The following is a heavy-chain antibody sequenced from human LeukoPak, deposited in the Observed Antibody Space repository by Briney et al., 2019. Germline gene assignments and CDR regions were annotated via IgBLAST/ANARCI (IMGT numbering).Heavy chain of an antibody. CDR2: ISSNSGFK. J-gene: IGHJ4*02. V-gene: IGHV3-21*01. CDR3: ATALIGYYFDY. D-gene: IGHD2-8*01. Sequence: GGSLRLSCAASGFTFSRYTMNWVRQAPGKGLEWVSSISSNSGFKKYADSLKGRFTISRDNAKNSLYLQMNSLRAEDTAVYYCATALIGYYFDYWGQGTLVTVSS. CDR1: GFTFSRYT.